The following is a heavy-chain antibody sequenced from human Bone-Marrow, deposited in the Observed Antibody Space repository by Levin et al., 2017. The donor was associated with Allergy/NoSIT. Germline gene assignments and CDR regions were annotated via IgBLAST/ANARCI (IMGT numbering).Heavy chain of an antibody. D-gene: IGHD2-21*02. CDR3: TTSGVTALTFDY. Sequence: GGSLRLSCAASGFTFSNAWMNWVRQAPGKGLEWVGRIKSNTDGGTTDYAAPVKGRFTVSRDDSKNTLYLQMNSLKTEDTAVYYCTTSGVTALTFDYWGRGTLVTVSS. CDR1: GFTFSNAW. J-gene: IGHJ4*02. CDR2: IKSNTDGGTT. V-gene: IGHV3-15*07.